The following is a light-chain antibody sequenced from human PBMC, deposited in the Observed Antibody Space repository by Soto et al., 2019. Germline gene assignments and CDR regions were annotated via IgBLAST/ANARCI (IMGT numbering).Light chain of an antibody. CDR2: EVS. CDR3: ISYAGSNSYV. Sequence: QSALTQPPSASGSPGQTVTISCTGTSSDVGYYNYVSWYQQYPGKAPKLIIYEVSIRPSGVPDRFSGSSSGNTASLTVSGLHAEDEADYYCISYAGSNSYVFGTGTKLTVL. V-gene: IGLV2-8*01. CDR1: SSDVGYYNY. J-gene: IGLJ1*01.